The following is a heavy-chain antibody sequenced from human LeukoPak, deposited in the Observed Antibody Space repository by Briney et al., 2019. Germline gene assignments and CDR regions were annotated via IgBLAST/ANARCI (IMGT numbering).Heavy chain of an antibody. CDR2: IYPGDSDT. CDR1: GYSFTSYW. Sequence: GESLKISCKGSGYSFTSYWIGWVRQMPGKGLEWMGIIYPGDSDTRYSPSFQGQVTISADKSISTAYLQWSSLKASDTAMYYCARLLPRYCSGGSCYPSLLQHWGQGTLVTVSS. D-gene: IGHD2-15*01. V-gene: IGHV5-51*01. CDR3: ARLLPRYCSGGSCYPSLLQH. J-gene: IGHJ1*01.